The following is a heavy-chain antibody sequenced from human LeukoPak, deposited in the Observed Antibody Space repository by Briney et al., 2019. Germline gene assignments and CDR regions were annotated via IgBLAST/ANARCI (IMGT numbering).Heavy chain of an antibody. CDR2: ISSSSTSI. V-gene: IGHV3-48*01. CDR3: ARKSTVTAPNVDY. J-gene: IGHJ4*02. CDR1: GLTFSAYS. Sequence: GGSPRLSCVASGLTFSAYSMNWVRQAPGKGLEWVSYISSSSTSIYYADSVKGRFTISRDNAKNSLYLQMNSLRAEDTAVYYCARKSTVTAPNVDYWGQGTLVTVSS. D-gene: IGHD4-17*01.